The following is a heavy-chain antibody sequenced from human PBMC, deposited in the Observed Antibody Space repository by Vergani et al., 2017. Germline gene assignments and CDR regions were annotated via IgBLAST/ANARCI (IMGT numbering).Heavy chain of an antibody. J-gene: IGHJ4*02. D-gene: IGHD6-19*01. CDR1: GYTFTGYY. CDR2: INPNSGGT. V-gene: IGHV1-2*02. CDR3: ARVIAVAGSTKGFGY. Sequence: QVQLVQSGAEVKKPGASVKVSCKASGYTFTGYYMHWVRQAPGQGLEWMGWINPNSGGTNYAQKFQGRVTMTRDTSISTAYMELSRLRSDDTAVYYYARVIAVAGSTKGFGYWGQGTLVTVSS.